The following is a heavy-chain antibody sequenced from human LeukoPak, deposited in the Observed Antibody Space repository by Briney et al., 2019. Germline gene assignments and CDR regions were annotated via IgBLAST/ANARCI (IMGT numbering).Heavy chain of an antibody. J-gene: IGHJ6*03. D-gene: IGHD5-18*01. CDR3: ARVVTSYYYYMDV. CDR2: INHSGST. CDR1: GGSFSGYY. Sequence: PSGTLSLTCAVYGGSFSGYYWSWIRQPPGKGLEWIGEINHSGSTNYNPSLKSRVTISVDTSKNQFSLKLSSVTAADTAVYYCARVVTSYYYYMDVWGKGTTVTVSS. V-gene: IGHV4-34*01.